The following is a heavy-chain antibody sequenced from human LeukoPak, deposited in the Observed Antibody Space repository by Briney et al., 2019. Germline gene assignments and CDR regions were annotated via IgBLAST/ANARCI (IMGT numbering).Heavy chain of an antibody. CDR3: AHSLYGSAATGY. Sequence: GGSRRLSCAASGFTVSSYSMNWVRQAPGKGLEWVSSISSSSSYIYYADSVRGRFTISRDNAKNSLYLRTNSLRAEDTAVYYCAHSLYGSAATGYWGQGTLVTVSS. J-gene: IGHJ4*02. CDR2: ISSSSSYI. CDR1: GFTVSSYS. V-gene: IGHV3-21*01. D-gene: IGHD6-25*01.